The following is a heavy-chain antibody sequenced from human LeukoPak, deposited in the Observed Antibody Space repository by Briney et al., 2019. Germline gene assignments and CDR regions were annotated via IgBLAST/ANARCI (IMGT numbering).Heavy chain of an antibody. V-gene: IGHV5-51*01. CDR2: IYPGDSDT. D-gene: IGHD2-2*01. CDR3: ARYGSTFLNWFDP. Sequence: RGESLKISCKGSGYSFTSYWIGWVRQMPGKGLEWMGIIYPGDSDTRYSPSFQGQVTISADKSISTAYLQWSSLKASDTAMYCCARYGSTFLNWFDPWGQGTLVTVSS. J-gene: IGHJ5*02. CDR1: GYSFTSYW.